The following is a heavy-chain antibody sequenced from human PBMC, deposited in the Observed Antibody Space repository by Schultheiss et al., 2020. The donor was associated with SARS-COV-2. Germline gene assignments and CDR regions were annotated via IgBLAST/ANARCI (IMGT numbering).Heavy chain of an antibody. CDR1: GFTFSNAW. D-gene: IGHD2-15*01. CDR2: IKQDGSEK. CDR3: ARDGMAAALNYYYYYMDV. J-gene: IGHJ6*03. Sequence: GGSLRLSCAASGFTFSNAWMSWVRQAPGKGLEWVANIKQDGSEKYYVDSVKGRFTISRDNAKNSLYLQMNSLRAEDTAVYYCARDGMAAALNYYYYYMDVWGKGTTVTVSS. V-gene: IGHV3-7*03.